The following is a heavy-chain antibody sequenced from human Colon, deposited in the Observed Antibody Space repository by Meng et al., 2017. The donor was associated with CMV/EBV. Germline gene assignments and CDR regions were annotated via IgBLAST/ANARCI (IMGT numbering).Heavy chain of an antibody. J-gene: IGHJ6*02. Sequence: GESLKISCQGSGYTFSSYWIGWVRQLPGKGLEWMGVIYPGDSNTRYSPSFQGQVTISADNSRRTAFLHWTNLKASDTAIYYCARSPDDLGSAYIYGMDVWGQGTTVTVSS. CDR2: IYPGDSNT. V-gene: IGHV5-51*01. CDR1: GYTFSSYW. D-gene: IGHD3-3*01. CDR3: ARSPDDLGSAYIYGMDV.